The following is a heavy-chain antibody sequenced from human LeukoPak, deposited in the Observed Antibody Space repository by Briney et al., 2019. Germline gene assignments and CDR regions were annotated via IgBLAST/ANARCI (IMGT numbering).Heavy chain of an antibody. CDR1: GGSISSYY. CDR2: IYTSGST. CDR3: ARDHYYYDSRGYYGIIYMDV. J-gene: IGHJ6*03. Sequence: SETLSLTCTVSGGSISSYYWSWIRQPAGKGLEWIGRIYTSGSTNYNPSLKSRVTMSVDTSKNQFSLKLSSVTAADTAVYYCARDHYYYDSRGYYGIIYMDVWGKGTTVTVSS. V-gene: IGHV4-4*07. D-gene: IGHD3-22*01.